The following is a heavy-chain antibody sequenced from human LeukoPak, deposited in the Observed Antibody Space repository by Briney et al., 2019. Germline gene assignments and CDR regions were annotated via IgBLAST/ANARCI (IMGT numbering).Heavy chain of an antibody. Sequence: PSETLSLNCGVYGGSVSGTNWGTWIRQPPGKGLEWIGEVHLEGRTNFNPSLKSRLTMAVDLSENHVSLKLPSVTAPDTAVYSCARGCLFSRLLDLSGQGTLVTVSS. D-gene: IGHD4/OR15-4a*01. CDR2: VHLEGRT. CDR3: ARGCLFSRLLDL. V-gene: IGHV4-4*02. CDR1: GGSVSGTNW. J-gene: IGHJ4*02.